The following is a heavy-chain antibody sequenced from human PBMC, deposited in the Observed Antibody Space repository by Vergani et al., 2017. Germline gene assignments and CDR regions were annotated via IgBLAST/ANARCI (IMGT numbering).Heavy chain of an antibody. V-gene: IGHV4-39*01. CDR3: ERGKYNSGDYYYYYGLEV. Sequence: QLLLQDSGPGQVKPSETLSLTCGVSDGSINSRSYYWAWIRQPPGKGLEWIGMLFYSGTTYYNPSLKSRVTIFLDTSKGQFSLKVTSVTAADTAVYFCERGKYNSGDYYYYYGLEVWGQGTKATVSS. CDR1: DGSINSRSYY. CDR2: LFYSGTT. J-gene: IGHJ6*02. D-gene: IGHD3-22*01.